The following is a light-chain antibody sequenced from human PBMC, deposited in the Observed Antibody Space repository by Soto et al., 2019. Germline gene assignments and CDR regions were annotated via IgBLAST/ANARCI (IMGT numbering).Light chain of an antibody. CDR2: DVS. CDR3: SAFTGTTYV. V-gene: IGLV2-14*01. J-gene: IGLJ1*01. CDR1: SSDVGGNKY. Sequence: QSALTQPASVSGSPGQSITISCTGSSSDVGGNKYVSWYQQYPGKAPKLMICDVSNRPSGVSNRFSGSTSGNTASLTISGLQAEDEADYYCSAFTGTTYVFGTGTKVTVL.